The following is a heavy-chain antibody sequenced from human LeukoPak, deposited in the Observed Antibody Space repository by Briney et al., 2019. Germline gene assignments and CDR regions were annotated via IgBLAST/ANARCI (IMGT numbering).Heavy chain of an antibody. Sequence: ASVKVSCKASGYSFISYGISWVRQAPGQGLEWMGWINPNSGGTNYAQKFQGRVTMTRDTSISTTYMELRSLRSDDTAVYYCASGDYYDSSGLDYWGQGTLVTVSS. CDR1: GYSFISYG. CDR3: ASGDYYDSSGLDY. CDR2: INPNSGGT. V-gene: IGHV1-2*02. J-gene: IGHJ4*02. D-gene: IGHD3-22*01.